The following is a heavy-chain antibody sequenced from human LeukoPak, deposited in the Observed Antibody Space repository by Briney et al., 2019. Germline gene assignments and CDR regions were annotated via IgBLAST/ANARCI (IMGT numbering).Heavy chain of an antibody. D-gene: IGHD3-22*01. V-gene: IGHV3-21*01. J-gene: IGHJ3*02. CDR1: GFTFSSYS. CDR2: ISSSSSYI. CDR3: ARDARITMIVVVFDI. Sequence: GGSLRLSCAASGFTFSSYSMNWVRQAPGKGLEWVSSISSSSSYIYYADSVKGRFTISRDNAKNSLYLQMNSLRAEDTAVYYCARDARITMIVVVFDIWGQGTMVTVSS.